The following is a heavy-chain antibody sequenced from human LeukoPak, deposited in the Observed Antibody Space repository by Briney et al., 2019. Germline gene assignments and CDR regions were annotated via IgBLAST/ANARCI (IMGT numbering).Heavy chain of an antibody. Sequence: ASVKVSCKASGYTFSNYAISWVRQAPGLGLEWMGWTSYNGNTNYAQKFQDRITMTTDTATTTAYMELRSLEADDTAVYYCARHSGSGWQALGYWGQGTLVTASS. CDR1: GYTFSNYA. V-gene: IGHV1-18*04. D-gene: IGHD6-19*01. CDR2: TSYNGNT. CDR3: ARHSGSGWQALGY. J-gene: IGHJ4*02.